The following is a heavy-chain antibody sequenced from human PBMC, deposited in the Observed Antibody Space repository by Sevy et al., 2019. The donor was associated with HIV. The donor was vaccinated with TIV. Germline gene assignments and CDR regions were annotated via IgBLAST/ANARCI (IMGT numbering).Heavy chain of an antibody. D-gene: IGHD4-17*01. Sequence: GGSLRLSCAASGFSFSRYGIHWVRQAPGRGLEWVAVISHDGGTQYYADSVKGRFTVSRDNSKYTACLEMDSLSTEDTAVYFCAKDLFGDYCLCSVDYWGQGALVTVSS. CDR1: GFSFSRYG. J-gene: IGHJ4*02. V-gene: IGHV3-30*18. CDR2: ISHDGGTQ. CDR3: AKDLFGDYCLCSVDY.